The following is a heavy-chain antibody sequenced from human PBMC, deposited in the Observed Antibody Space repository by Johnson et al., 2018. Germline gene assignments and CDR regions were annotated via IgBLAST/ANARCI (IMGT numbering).Heavy chain of an antibody. Sequence: QVQLVQSGAEVKKPGSSVKVSCKASGGTFSSYAISWVRQAPGQGLEWMGGIIPIFGTANYVQKFQGRVTITADESTSTAYMELSSLRAEDTAVYYFARDLESSGYSGAFDIWGQGTMVTVSS. J-gene: IGHJ3*02. D-gene: IGHD3-22*01. CDR1: GGTFSSYA. CDR3: ARDLESSGYSGAFDI. CDR2: IIPIFGTA. V-gene: IGHV1-69*12.